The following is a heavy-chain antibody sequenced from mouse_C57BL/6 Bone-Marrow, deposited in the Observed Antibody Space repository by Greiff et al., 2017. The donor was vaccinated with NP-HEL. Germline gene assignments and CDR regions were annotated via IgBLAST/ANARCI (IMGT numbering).Heavy chain of an antibody. J-gene: IGHJ1*03. CDR1: GYAFSSYW. D-gene: IGHD1-1*01. CDR2: IYPGDGDT. Sequence: QVQLQQSGAELVKPGASVKISCKASGYAFSSYWMNWVKQRPGKGLEWIGQIYPGDGDTNYNGKFKGKATLTADKSSSTAYMQLSSLTSEDSAVYFCARDFYYGSSFYWYFDVWGTGTTVTVSS. CDR3: ARDFYYGSSFYWYFDV. V-gene: IGHV1-80*01.